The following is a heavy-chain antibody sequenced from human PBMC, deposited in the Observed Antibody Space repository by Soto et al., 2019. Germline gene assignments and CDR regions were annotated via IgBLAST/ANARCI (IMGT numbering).Heavy chain of an antibody. D-gene: IGHD3-10*01. J-gene: IGHJ5*02. CDR2: INPSGGST. CDR3: ARDNRDGSGSPLAPHNWFDP. Sequence: GASVKVSCKASGYTFTSYYMHWVRQAPGQGLEWMGIINPSGGSTSYAQKFQGRVTMTRDTSTSTVYMELSSLRSEDTAVYYCARDNRDGSGSPLAPHNWFDPWGQGPRSPSPQ. CDR1: GYTFTSYY. V-gene: IGHV1-46*01.